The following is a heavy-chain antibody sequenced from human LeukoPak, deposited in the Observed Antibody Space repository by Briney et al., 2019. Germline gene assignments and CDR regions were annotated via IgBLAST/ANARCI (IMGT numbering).Heavy chain of an antibody. CDR3: ARVASHGDYDYFDY. CDR2: IIPIFGTA. D-gene: IGHD4-17*01. J-gene: IGHJ4*02. CDR1: GGTFSSYA. V-gene: IGHV1-69*05. Sequence: SVKVSCKASGGTFSSYAISWVRQAPGQGLEWMGRIIPIFGTANYAQKFQGRVTITTDESTSTAYMELSSLRSKDTAVYYCARVASHGDYDYFDYWGQGTLVTVSS.